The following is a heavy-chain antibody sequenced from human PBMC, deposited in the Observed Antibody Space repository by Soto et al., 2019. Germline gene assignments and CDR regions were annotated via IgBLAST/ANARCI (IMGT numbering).Heavy chain of an antibody. J-gene: IGHJ6*02. CDR1: GFTFSSYS. D-gene: IGHD3-10*01. CDR3: ARDGDYYGSGSYSPPSYGMDV. CDR2: ISSSSSTI. Sequence: TGGSLRLSCAASGFTFSSYSMNWVRQAPGKGLEWVSYISSSSSTIYYADSVKGRFTISRDNAKNSLYLQMNSLRDEDTAVYYCARDGDYYGSGSYSPPSYGMDVWGQGTTVTVSS. V-gene: IGHV3-48*02.